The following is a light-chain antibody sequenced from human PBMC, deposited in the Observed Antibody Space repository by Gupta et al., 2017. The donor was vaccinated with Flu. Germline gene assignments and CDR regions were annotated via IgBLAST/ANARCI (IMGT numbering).Light chain of an antibody. V-gene: IGKV1-33*01. CDR2: DAS. CDR1: QDISNY. CDR3: QQYDNLPR. Sequence: DSQMTQSPSSLSASEGDRVTITCQASQDISNYLNWYQQKPGKAPKLLIYDASNLETGVPSRFSGSGSGTDFTFTISSLQPEDIATYYCQQYDNLPRFGGGTKVEIK. J-gene: IGKJ4*01.